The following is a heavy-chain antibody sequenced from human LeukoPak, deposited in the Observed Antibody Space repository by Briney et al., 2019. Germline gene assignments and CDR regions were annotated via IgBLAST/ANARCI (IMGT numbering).Heavy chain of an antibody. CDR3: ARGRWELPSFDY. CDR1: GGSISSYY. V-gene: IGHV4-4*07. CDR2: IYTSGST. D-gene: IGHD1-26*01. J-gene: IGHJ4*02. Sequence: SETLSLTCTVSGGSISSYYWSWIRQPAGKGLEWIGRIYTSGSTNYNPSHKSRVTISVDTSKNQFSLKLSSVTAADTAVYYCARGRWELPSFDYWGQGTLVTVSS.